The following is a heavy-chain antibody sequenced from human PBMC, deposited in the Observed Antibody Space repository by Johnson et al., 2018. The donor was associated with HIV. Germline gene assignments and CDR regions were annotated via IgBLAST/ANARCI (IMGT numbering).Heavy chain of an antibody. V-gene: IGHV3-30*02. D-gene: IGHD6-13*01. CDR2: IRYDGSNK. CDR3: TTWYSLVSGAFDI. CDR1: GFTFSGYW. J-gene: IGHJ3*02. Sequence: QVQLVESGGGLVQPGGSLRLSCAASGFTFSGYWMSWVRQAPGKGLEWVAFIRYDGSNKYYADSVKGRFIISRDNSKTTLYLQMNSLRAEDTAVYYCTTWYSLVSGAFDIWGQGTMVTVSS.